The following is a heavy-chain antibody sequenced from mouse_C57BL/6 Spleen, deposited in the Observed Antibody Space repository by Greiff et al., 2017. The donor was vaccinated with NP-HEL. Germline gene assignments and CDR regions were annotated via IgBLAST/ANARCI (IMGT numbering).Heavy chain of an antibody. Sequence: VKLVESGPGLVAPSQSLSITCTVSGFSLTSYGVDWVRQPPGKGLEWLGVIWGGGSTNYNSALMSRLSISKDNSKSQVCLNMNSLQTDDTAMYYCAKHRGDYEGYYAMDYWGQGTSVTVSS. D-gene: IGHD2-4*01. V-gene: IGHV2-9*01. CDR2: IWGGGST. J-gene: IGHJ4*01. CDR3: AKHRGDYEGYYAMDY. CDR1: GFSLTSYG.